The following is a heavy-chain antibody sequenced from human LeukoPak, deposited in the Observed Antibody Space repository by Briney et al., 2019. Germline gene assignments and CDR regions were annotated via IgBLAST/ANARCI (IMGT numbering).Heavy chain of an antibody. J-gene: IGHJ4*02. CDR1: GFTVSSNY. D-gene: IGHD4-17*01. CDR2: IYSGGAT. V-gene: IGHV3-53*01. Sequence: GGSLRLSCAASGFTVSSNYMSWVRQAPGKGLEWVSVIYSGGATYYADSVKGRFTISRDNSKNTLYLQMNSLRAEDSAVYHCAKVFRSGDLFVSDSWGQGTLVTVSS. CDR3: AKVFRSGDLFVSDS.